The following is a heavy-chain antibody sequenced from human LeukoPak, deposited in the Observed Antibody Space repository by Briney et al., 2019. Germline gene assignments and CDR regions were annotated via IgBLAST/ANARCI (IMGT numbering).Heavy chain of an antibody. D-gene: IGHD3-3*01. V-gene: IGHV4-34*01. J-gene: IGHJ6*03. CDR2: INHSGST. CDR3: ARGVLEWLFFGADHYYYYMDV. CDR1: GGSFSGYY. Sequence: PSETLSLTCAVYGGSFSGYYWSWIRQPPGKGLEWIGEINHSGSTNYNPSLKSRVTISVDTSKNQFSLKLSPVTAADTAVYYCARGVLEWLFFGADHYYYYMDVWGKGTTVTVSS.